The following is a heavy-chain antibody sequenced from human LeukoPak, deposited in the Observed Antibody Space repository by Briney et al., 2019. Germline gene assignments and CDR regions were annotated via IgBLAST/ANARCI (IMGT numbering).Heavy chain of an antibody. CDR3: ARVTGYTIEDYFDY. V-gene: IGHV4-39*07. CDR2: VYYSGNT. Sequence: SETLSLTCTVSGDSISSSSYNWDWVRQSPGKGLEWIGSVYYSGNTYYNPSLTSRVTISLDTSKSQFSLKLSSVTAADTAVYYCARVTGYTIEDYFDYWGQGTLVTVSS. J-gene: IGHJ4*02. D-gene: IGHD3-9*01. CDR1: GDSISSSSYN.